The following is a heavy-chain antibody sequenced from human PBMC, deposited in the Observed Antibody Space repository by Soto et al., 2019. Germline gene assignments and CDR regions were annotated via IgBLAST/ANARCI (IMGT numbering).Heavy chain of an antibody. V-gene: IGHV3-30*03. Sequence: PGGSLRLSCAASGFSFRTSGMHWVRQAPGKGLEWVAAMSSDGGTQYYADSVKGRFAISRDNSRNTPFLDMNSLRIEDTAVYYCAQPRSWLFPPFEHWRLGTLVTVSS. CDR1: GFSFRTSG. D-gene: IGHD6-13*01. CDR2: MSSDGGTQ. CDR3: AQPRSWLFPPFEH. J-gene: IGHJ4*02.